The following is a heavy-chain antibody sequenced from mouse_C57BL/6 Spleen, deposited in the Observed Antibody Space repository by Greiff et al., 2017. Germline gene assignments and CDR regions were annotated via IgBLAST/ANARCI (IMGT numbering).Heavy chain of an antibody. CDR2: IYPSDSET. CDR3: AIRLEVYFDY. CDR1: GYTFTSYW. J-gene: IGHJ2*01. Sequence: QVQLQQPGAELVRPGSSVKLSCKASGYTFTSYWMDWVKQRPGQGLEWIGNIYPSDSETHYNQKFKDKATLTVDKSSSTAYMQLSSLTSEDSAVYYCAIRLEVYFDYWGQGTTLTVSS. V-gene: IGHV1-61*01.